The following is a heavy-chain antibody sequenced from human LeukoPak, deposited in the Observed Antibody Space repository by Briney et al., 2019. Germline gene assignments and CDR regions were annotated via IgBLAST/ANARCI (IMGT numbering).Heavy chain of an antibody. J-gene: IGHJ5*02. D-gene: IGHD3-3*01. CDR3: ARDPYYDFWSGYYGGNWFDP. Sequence: GASVKVSCKASGYTFTGYYMHWVRQAPGQGLEWMGWINPNSGGTNYAQKFQGRVTMTRDTSISTAYMELSRLRSDDTAVYYCARDPYYDFWSGYYGGNWFDPWGQGTLVTVSS. CDR2: INPNSGGT. CDR1: GYTFTGYY. V-gene: IGHV1-2*02.